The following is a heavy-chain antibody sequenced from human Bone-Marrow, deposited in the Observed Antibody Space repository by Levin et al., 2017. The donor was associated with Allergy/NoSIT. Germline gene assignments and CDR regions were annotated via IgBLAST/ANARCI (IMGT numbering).Heavy chain of an antibody. J-gene: IGHJ6*02. CDR2: ISKDGSDT. V-gene: IGHV3-30*04. Sequence: GGSLRLSCIASGFNFSQYSMHWVRQAPGKGLEWVAVISKDGSDTYYADFVKGRFTISRDNSQNTLYLQVNGLRDEDTAVFYCARDGSVAASPDYYYGMDVWGHGTTVTVSS. D-gene: IGHD6-25*01. CDR3: ARDGSVAASPDYYYGMDV. CDR1: GFNFSQYS.